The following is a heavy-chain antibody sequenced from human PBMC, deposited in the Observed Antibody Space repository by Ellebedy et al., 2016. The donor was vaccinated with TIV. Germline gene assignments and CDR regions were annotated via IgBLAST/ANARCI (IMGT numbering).Heavy chain of an antibody. CDR1: GFTFSNYA. CDR2: ISEGGGNR. CDR3: AKERGSGSAAPAFDY. Sequence: PGGSLRLSCAAAGFTFSNYAMSWVRQAPGKGLEWVSSISEGGGNRHYADSVKGRFTISRDNSKSTVFLQMNSLRAEDTAVYYCAKERGSGSAAPAFDYWGRGTLVTVSS. J-gene: IGHJ4*02. D-gene: IGHD2-2*01. V-gene: IGHV3-23*01.